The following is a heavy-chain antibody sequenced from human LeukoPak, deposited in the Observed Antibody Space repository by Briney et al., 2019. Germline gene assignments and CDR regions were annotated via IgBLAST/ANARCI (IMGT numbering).Heavy chain of an antibody. CDR1: GGSTSSYY. V-gene: IGHV4-59*12. J-gene: IGHJ4*02. D-gene: IGHD3-10*01. Sequence: SETLSLTCTVSGGSTSSYYCSWIRQPPGKGLEWIGYIFYSGSTNYNPSLKSRVTMSVDTSKNQFSLKLSSVTAADTAVYYCARRRGAFNYYGSGGYPRAGWSPKYYFDYWGQGTLVTVSS. CDR2: IFYSGST. CDR3: ARRRGAFNYYGSGGYPRAGWSPKYYFDY.